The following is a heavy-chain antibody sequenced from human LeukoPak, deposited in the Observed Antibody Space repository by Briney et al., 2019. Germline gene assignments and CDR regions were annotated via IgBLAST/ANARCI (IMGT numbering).Heavy chain of an antibody. CDR3: ARDPLLDYGDPRVFDY. CDR1: GGTFSSYA. V-gene: IGHV1-69*04. J-gene: IGHJ4*02. D-gene: IGHD4-17*01. Sequence: SVKVSCKASGGTFSSYAISWVRQAPGQGLEWMGRIIPILGIANYAQKFQGRVTITADKSTSTAYMELSSLRSEDTAVHYCARDPLLDYGDPRVFDYWGQGTLVTVSS. CDR2: IIPILGIA.